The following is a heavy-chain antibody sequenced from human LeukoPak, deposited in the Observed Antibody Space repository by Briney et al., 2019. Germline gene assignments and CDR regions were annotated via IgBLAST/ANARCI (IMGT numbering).Heavy chain of an antibody. Sequence: GGSLRLSCAASGFTFSGSAMHWVRQASGKGLEWVGRIRGKANTYATAYGESVKVRFTISRDDSKNTAYLQMNSLKTEDTAVYYCTRKEDYYASGNAFDIWGQGAMVTVSS. CDR1: GFTFSGSA. CDR3: TRKEDYYASGNAFDI. D-gene: IGHD3-10*01. CDR2: IRGKANTYAT. J-gene: IGHJ3*02. V-gene: IGHV3-73*01.